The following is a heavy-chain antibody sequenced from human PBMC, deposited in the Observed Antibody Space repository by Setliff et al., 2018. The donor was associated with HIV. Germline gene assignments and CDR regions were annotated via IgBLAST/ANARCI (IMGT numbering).Heavy chain of an antibody. CDR3: ARGDRSGYSFDH. CDR2: IYYSGST. V-gene: IGHV4-31*03. J-gene: IGHJ4*02. CDR1: GVSVNSGGYY. D-gene: IGHD3-3*01. Sequence: SETLSLTCTVSGVSVNSGGYYWNWIRQHPGKGLEWIGHIYYSGSTYDNPSLKSRISISIDTSKNQFSLKLNSMTAADTAVYYCARGDRSGYSFDHWGQGTLVTVSS.